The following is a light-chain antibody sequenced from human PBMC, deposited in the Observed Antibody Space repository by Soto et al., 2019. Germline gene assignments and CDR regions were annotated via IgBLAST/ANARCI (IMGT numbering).Light chain of an antibody. CDR1: SSDVGGYNY. V-gene: IGLV2-14*01. J-gene: IGLJ1*01. CDR2: GVS. Sequence: SALTQPASVSGSPGQSITISCTGTSSDVGGYNYVSWYQQHPGKAPKLMIYGVSNRPLGVSNRFSGSKSGNTASLTISGLQAEDEADYYCTSYTSSSTLDVFGTGTKVTVL. CDR3: TSYTSSSTLDV.